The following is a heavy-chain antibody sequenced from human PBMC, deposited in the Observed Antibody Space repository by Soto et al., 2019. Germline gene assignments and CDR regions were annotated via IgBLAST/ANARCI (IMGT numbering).Heavy chain of an antibody. V-gene: IGHV1-8*01. CDR1: GYTFTSYD. Sequence: ASVKVSCKASGYTFTSYDINWVRQATGQGLEWMGWMNPNSGNTGYAQKFQGRVTMTRNTSKSTAYMELSSLRSEDTAVYYCARVYCSGGSCYSDYWGQGXLVTVYS. CDR2: MNPNSGNT. CDR3: ARVYCSGGSCYSDY. J-gene: IGHJ4*02. D-gene: IGHD2-15*01.